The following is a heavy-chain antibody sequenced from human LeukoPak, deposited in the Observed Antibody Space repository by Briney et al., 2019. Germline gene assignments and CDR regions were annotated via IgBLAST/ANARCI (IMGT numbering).Heavy chain of an antibody. V-gene: IGHV3-43*02. J-gene: IGHJ6*02. CDR2: ISGDGTST. CDR1: GFIFDDYA. Sequence: GGSLRLSCAASGFIFDDYAMHWVRQVPGKGLEWVSLISGDGTSTYYADSVKGRFTISRDNFKNSLYLQMGSLRTDDTALYYCAKDLVGSGTYSYYYGLDVWGQGTTVTVSS. D-gene: IGHD3-10*01. CDR3: AKDLVGSGTYSYYYGLDV.